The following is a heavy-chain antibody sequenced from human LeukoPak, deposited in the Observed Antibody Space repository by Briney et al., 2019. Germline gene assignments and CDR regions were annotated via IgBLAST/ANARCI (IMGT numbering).Heavy chain of an antibody. CDR2: ISSSSSTI. V-gene: IGHV3-48*01. Sequence: GGSLRLSCAASGFTFSTYSMNWVRQAPGKGLEWVSYISSSSSTIYYADSVKGRFTISRDNSKNTLYLQMNSPRAEDTAVYYCAKDLSGWQEDAFDIWGQGTMVTVSS. CDR3: AKDLSGWQEDAFDI. CDR1: GFTFSTYS. J-gene: IGHJ3*02. D-gene: IGHD6-19*01.